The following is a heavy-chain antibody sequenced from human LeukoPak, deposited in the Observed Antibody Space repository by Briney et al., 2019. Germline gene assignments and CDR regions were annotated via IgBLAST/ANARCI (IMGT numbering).Heavy chain of an antibody. CDR1: GGTFSSYA. CDR2: IIPILGIA. V-gene: IGHV1-69*04. Sequence: ASVKVSCKASGGTFSSYAISWVRQAPGQGLEWMGRIIPILGIANYAQKLQGRVTITADKSTSTAYMELSSLRSEDTAVYYCARDAHHYYDSSGYYSDYWGQGTLVTVSS. CDR3: ARDAHHYYDSSGYYSDY. J-gene: IGHJ4*02. D-gene: IGHD3-22*01.